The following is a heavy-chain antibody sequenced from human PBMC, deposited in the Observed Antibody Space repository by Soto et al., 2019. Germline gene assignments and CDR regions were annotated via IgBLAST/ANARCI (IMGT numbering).Heavy chain of an antibody. CDR2: ISYDGSNK. CDR1: GFTFSSYA. J-gene: IGHJ4*02. Sequence: QVQLVESGGGVVQPGRSLRLSCAASGFTFSSYAMHWVRQAPGKGLEWVAVISYDGSNKYYEDSVKCRFTISRDNSKNTVYLQMNSLRAEDTAVYYCARGGGIVVVPAANDYWGQGTLVTVSS. CDR3: ARGGGIVVVPAANDY. D-gene: IGHD2-2*01. V-gene: IGHV3-30-3*01.